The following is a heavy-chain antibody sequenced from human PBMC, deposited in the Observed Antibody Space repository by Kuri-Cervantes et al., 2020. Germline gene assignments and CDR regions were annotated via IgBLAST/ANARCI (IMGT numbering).Heavy chain of an antibody. V-gene: IGHV4-34*01. CDR3: ARDNIVVVPAASGGFDP. Sequence: SQTLSLTCAVYGGSFSGYYWSWIRQPPGKGLEWIGEINHSGSTNCNPSLKSRVTISVDTSKNQFSLKLSSVTAADTAVYYCARDNIVVVPAASGGFDPWGQGTLVTVSS. CDR1: GGSFSGYY. J-gene: IGHJ5*02. CDR2: INHSGST. D-gene: IGHD2-2*01.